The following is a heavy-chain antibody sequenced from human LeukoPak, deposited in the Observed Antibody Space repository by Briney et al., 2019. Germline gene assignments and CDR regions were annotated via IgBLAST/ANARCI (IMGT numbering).Heavy chain of an antibody. J-gene: IGHJ4*02. D-gene: IGHD2-2*01. CDR2: ISGGGGST. CDR1: GFTFSSYA. Sequence: PGGSLRLSCAASGFTFSSYAMSWVRQAPGKGLEWVSAISGGGGSTYYADSVRGRFTISRDNAKNTLYLQMNSLRAEDTAVYYCAKSLGYCSSTNCLVDYWGQGTLVTVSS. V-gene: IGHV3-23*01. CDR3: AKSLGYCSSTNCLVDY.